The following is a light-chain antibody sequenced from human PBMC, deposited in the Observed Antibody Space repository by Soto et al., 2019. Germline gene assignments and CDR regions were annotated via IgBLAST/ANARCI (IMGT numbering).Light chain of an antibody. CDR2: EVN. CDR3: SSFTGSSTQV. Sequence: QSALTQPASVSGSLGQSITISCTGTSSDVGGYNYVSWYQQHPGKVPKLMIYEVNNRPSGVSNRFSGSKSANTASLTISGLQADDEADYDCSSFTGSSTQVFGGGTKVTVL. J-gene: IGLJ3*02. V-gene: IGLV2-14*01. CDR1: SSDVGGYNY.